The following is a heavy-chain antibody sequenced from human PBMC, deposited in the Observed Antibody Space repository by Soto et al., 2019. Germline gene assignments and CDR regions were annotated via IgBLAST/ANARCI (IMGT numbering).Heavy chain of an antibody. CDR3: ARPYPRTIFGVIPSHGLEV. Sequence: PSETLSLTCAVYGGSFSGYYWSWIRQPPGKGLEWIVEINPSGSTNYNPSLKSRVTISVDTSKNQFSLKLSSVTAADTAVYYCARPYPRTIFGVIPSHGLEVWGRGSSVTVSS. V-gene: IGHV4-34*01. J-gene: IGHJ6*02. CDR1: GGSFSGYY. D-gene: IGHD3-3*01. CDR2: INPSGST.